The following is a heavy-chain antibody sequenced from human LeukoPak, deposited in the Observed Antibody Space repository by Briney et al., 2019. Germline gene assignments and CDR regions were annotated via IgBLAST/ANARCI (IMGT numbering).Heavy chain of an antibody. D-gene: IGHD3-9*01. CDR2: INHSGST. CDR1: GGSFSGYY. Sequence: SETLSLTCAVYGGSFSGYYWSWIRQPPGKGLEWIGEINHSGSTNYNPSLKSRVTISVDTSKNQFSLKLSSVTAADTAVYYCARETPGLRSADWLLDPWGQGTRVTVSS. V-gene: IGHV4-34*01. J-gene: IGHJ5*02. CDR3: ARETPGLRSADWLLDP.